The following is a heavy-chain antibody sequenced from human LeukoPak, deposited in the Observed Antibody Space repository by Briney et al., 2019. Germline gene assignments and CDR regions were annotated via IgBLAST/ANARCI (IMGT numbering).Heavy chain of an antibody. CDR1: GLTFSSYA. D-gene: IGHD3-10*01. J-gene: IGHJ4*02. V-gene: IGHV3-23*01. CDR3: VNLAGMVRENPGPIDY. Sequence: PGGSLRLSCAASGLTFSSYAMSWVRQAPGKWLEWVSAISGSVGSTYYADSVKGRFTISRDNSKNTLYLQMNSLRAEATAVYYCVNLAGMVRENPGPIDYWGQGTLVTVSS. CDR2: ISGSVGST.